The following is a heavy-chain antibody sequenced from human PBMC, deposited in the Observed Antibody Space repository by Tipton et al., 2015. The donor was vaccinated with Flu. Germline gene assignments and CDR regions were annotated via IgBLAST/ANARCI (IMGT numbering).Heavy chain of an antibody. CDR3: ARGPYYSYYGMDV. V-gene: IGHV3-53*04. J-gene: IGHJ6*02. CDR2: IYSGGST. CDR1: GFTVSSNY. Sequence: QLVQSGGGLVQPGGSLRLSCAASGFTVSSNYMSWVRQAPGKGLEWVSVIYSGGSTYYADSVKGRFTISRHNSKNTLYLQMNSLRAEDAAVYYCARGPYYSYYGMDVWGQGTTVTVSS.